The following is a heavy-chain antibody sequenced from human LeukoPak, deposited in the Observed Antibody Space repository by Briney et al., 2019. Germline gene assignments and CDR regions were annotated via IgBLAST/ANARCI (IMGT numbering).Heavy chain of an antibody. D-gene: IGHD2-2*02. CDR3: ASRAVPAAINDAFDT. J-gene: IGHJ3*02. CDR2: FDPEDGEK. V-gene: IGHV1-24*01. CDR1: GYKITELS. Sequence: ASVKVSCKVSGYKITELSIHWVRQAPGKGLEWVGGFDPEDGEKFYAQNFQGRVTMTEDTSADTVYMELSSLRSEDTAVYYCASRAVPAAINDAFDTWGQGTMVTVSS.